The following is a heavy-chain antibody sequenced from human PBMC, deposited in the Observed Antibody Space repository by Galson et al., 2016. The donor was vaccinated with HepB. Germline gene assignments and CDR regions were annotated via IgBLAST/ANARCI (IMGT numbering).Heavy chain of an antibody. J-gene: IGHJ4*02. V-gene: IGHV3-49*03. Sequence: SLRLSCAGSGFTFGDYAMNWFRQAPGKGLEWVAFIRGKTYGGTTKYAASVKGRFTISRHDSNSIAYLQMNSLKTEDTAVYYCTRSDYYDSSGPPGYWGQGTPVTVSS. CDR2: IRGKTYGGTT. CDR3: TRSDYYDSSGPPGY. D-gene: IGHD3-22*01. CDR1: GFTFGDYA.